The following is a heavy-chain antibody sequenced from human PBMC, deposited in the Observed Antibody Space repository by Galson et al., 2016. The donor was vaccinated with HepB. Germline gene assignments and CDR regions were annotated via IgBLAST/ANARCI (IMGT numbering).Heavy chain of an antibody. D-gene: IGHD6-19*01. CDR1: GGSVFTSRPS. CDR2: VYYSGSA. J-gene: IGHJ5*02. V-gene: IGHV4-39*01. Sequence: SETLSLTCNLFGGSVFTSRPSWGWIRQSPGKGLEWIGSVYYSGSAYYNPSLSGRVSISLDTSKTQVSLKLSTVTAADTAVYYCARSIPVSGTLLASWGQGTLVTVSS. CDR3: ARSIPVSGTLLAS.